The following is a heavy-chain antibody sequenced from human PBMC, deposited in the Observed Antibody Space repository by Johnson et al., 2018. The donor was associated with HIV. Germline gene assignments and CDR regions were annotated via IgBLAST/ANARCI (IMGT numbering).Heavy chain of an antibody. CDR3: ASGDDYGF. J-gene: IGHJ3*01. Sequence: QVQLVESGGGVVQPGGSLRLSCAASGFTFSSYAMHWVRQAPAKGLQWVAVISYDGSNKYYTDSVTGRFTISRDNSKNTLFLQMNSLRAEDTAVYFCASGDDYGFWGQGTMVTVSS. CDR1: GFTFSSYA. V-gene: IGHV3-30*14. CDR2: ISYDGSNK. D-gene: IGHD5-12*01.